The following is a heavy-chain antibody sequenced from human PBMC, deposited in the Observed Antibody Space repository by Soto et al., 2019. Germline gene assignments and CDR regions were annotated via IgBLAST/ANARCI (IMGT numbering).Heavy chain of an antibody. CDR3: AHRFASILSDWFDP. D-gene: IGHD3-9*01. J-gene: IGHJ5*02. V-gene: IGHV2-5*01. Sequence: QITLKESGPTLVKPTQTLTLTCTFSGFSLSISGGGVGWIRQPPGKALEWLGVIYWNDDKRYNPSLRSRLTITKDTSKNQVVLTMTNMDPVDTATYYCAHRFASILSDWFDPWGQGTLVTVSS. CDR2: IYWNDDK. CDR1: GFSLSISGGG.